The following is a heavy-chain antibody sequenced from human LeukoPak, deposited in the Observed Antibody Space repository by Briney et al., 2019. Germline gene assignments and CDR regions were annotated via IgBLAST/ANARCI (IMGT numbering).Heavy chain of an antibody. Sequence: GGSLRLSCAASGFTVSSNYMTWVRQAPGKGLEWVSVIYSDGSTFYADSVKGRFTISRDNSKNTLYLQMDSLRPEDTAVYYCTNLPTYWGQGTLITVSS. CDR3: TNLPTY. CDR2: IYSDGST. V-gene: IGHV3-66*02. J-gene: IGHJ4*02. CDR1: GFTVSSNY.